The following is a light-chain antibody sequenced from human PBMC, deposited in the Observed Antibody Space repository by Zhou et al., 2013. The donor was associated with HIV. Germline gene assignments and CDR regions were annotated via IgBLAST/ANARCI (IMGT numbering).Light chain of an antibody. CDR2: DAS. CDR1: QSVSSSY. V-gene: IGKV3-20*01. CDR3: QQYDSSIPT. Sequence: EIVLTQSPGTLSLSPGERATLSCRASQSVSSSYLAWYQQKPGQAPRLLVFDASNRATGIPAKFSGSGSGTDFALTISRLEPEDFAVYYCQQYDSSIPTFGQGTKVEIQ. J-gene: IGKJ1*01.